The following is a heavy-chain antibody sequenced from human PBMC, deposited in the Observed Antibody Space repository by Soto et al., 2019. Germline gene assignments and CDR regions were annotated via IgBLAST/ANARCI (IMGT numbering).Heavy chain of an antibody. J-gene: IGHJ4*02. CDR2: ISYDGSNK. CDR3: ARDWGITRTMCFDY. CDR1: GFTFSSYA. Sequence: GESLKISCAASGFTFSSYAMHWVRQAPGKGLEWVAVISYDGSNKYYADSVKGRFTISRDNSKNTLYLQMNSLRAEDTAVYYCARDWGITRTMCFDYWGQGTLVTVSS. V-gene: IGHV3-30-3*01. D-gene: IGHD1-7*01.